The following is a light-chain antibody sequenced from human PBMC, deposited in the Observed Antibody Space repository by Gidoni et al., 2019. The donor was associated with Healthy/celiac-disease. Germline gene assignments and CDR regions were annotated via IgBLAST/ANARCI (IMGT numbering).Light chain of an antibody. CDR2: LGS. J-gene: IGKJ4*01. CDR3: MQALQTPQLT. CDR1: QSLLHSNGYNY. Sequence: DIVMTSPLSLPVTPGEPASISCRSSQSLLHSNGYNYLDWYLQKPGQSPQLLIYLGSNRASGVPDRFSGSGSGTDFTLKISRVEAEDVGVYYCMQALQTPQLTFXGXTKVEIK. V-gene: IGKV2-28*01.